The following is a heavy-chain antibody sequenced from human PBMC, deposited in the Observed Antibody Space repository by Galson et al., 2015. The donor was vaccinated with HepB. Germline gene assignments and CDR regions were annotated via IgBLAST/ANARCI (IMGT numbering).Heavy chain of an antibody. J-gene: IGHJ5*02. CDR1: GFNFSDFF. V-gene: IGHV3-11*01. CDR3: AKAAGWFDP. Sequence: SLRLSCAVSGFNFSDFFMTWIRQAPGEGLEWISYISDSGAISYYADSLKGRFTVSRDNAKKSLFLQMNRLRAEDTAVYYCAKAAGWFDPLGQGTLVTVSS. CDR2: ISDSGAIS.